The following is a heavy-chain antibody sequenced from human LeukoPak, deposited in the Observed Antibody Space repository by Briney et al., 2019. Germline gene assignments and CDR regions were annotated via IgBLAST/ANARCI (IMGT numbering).Heavy chain of an antibody. D-gene: IGHD3-9*01. J-gene: IGHJ5*02. CDR3: ARDSTAPDILTVYYWRWFDP. Sequence: SETLSLTCTVSGGSISSYYWSWIRQPPGKGLEWIGYIYYSGSTNYNPSLKSRVTISVDTSKNQFSLKLSSVTAADTAVYYCARDSTAPDILTVYYWRWFDPWGQGTLVTVSS. CDR1: GGSISSYY. V-gene: IGHV4-59*01. CDR2: IYYSGST.